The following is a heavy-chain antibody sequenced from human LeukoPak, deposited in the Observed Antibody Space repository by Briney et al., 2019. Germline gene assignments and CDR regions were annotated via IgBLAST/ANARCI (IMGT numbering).Heavy chain of an antibody. CDR3: ARDLSVRGVIDWFDP. J-gene: IGHJ5*02. Sequence: ASVKVSCKASGYTFTGYYMHWVRQAPGQGLEWMGWINPNSGGTNYAQKFQGRVTMTRDTSISTAYMELSRLRSDDTAVYYCARDLSVRGVIDWFDPWGQGTLVTVS. CDR2: INPNSGGT. D-gene: IGHD3-10*01. CDR1: GYTFTGYY. V-gene: IGHV1-2*02.